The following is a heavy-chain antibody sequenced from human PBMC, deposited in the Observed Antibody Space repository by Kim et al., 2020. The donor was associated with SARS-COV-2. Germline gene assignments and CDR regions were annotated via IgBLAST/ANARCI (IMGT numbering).Heavy chain of an antibody. D-gene: IGHD2-2*01. CDR1: GFTFSSYA. CDR3: AKVRLSSTTAPVG. CDR2: ISGSGGTT. V-gene: IGHV3-23*01. Sequence: GGSLRLSCAASGFTFSSYAMSWVRQAPGKGLEWVSAISGSGGTTYYADSVKGRFTISRDNSKNTLYLQMNSLRAEDTAVYYCAKVRLSSTTAPVGWGQGTLVSVSS. J-gene: IGHJ4*02.